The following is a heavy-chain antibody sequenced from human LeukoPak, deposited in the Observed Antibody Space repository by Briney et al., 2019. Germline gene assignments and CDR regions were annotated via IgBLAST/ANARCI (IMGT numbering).Heavy chain of an antibody. J-gene: IGHJ4*02. CDR3: ARVRRFGAGQDY. Sequence: SETLSLTCTVSGGSISSSSYYWGWIRQPPRKGLEWIGSIYYTGSTYYNPSLKSLVTISVDTSKSQFSLKLSSVTAADTAVYYCARVRRFGAGQDYWGQGTLVTFSS. CDR2: IYYTGST. CDR1: GGSISSSSYY. D-gene: IGHD3-16*01. V-gene: IGHV4-39*07.